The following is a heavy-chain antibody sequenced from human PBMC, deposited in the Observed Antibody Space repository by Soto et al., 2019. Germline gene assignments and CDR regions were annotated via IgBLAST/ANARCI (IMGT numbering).Heavy chain of an antibody. D-gene: IGHD6-13*01. Sequence: ASVKVSCKASGYTFTSYGISWVRQAPGQGLEWMGWISAYNGNTNYAQKLQGRVTMTTDTSTSTAYMELRSLRSDDTAVYYCARDLRIAAAGTFVYWGQGTLVTVSS. J-gene: IGHJ4*02. V-gene: IGHV1-18*04. CDR3: ARDLRIAAAGTFVY. CDR1: GYTFTSYG. CDR2: ISAYNGNT.